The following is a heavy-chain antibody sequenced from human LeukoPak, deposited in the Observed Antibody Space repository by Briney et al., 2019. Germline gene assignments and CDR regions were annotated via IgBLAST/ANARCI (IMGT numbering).Heavy chain of an antibody. CDR2: IIPIFGTA. J-gene: IGHJ4*02. D-gene: IGHD3-22*01. CDR3: ASRKYYYDSSGYYYFDY. Sequence: SVKVSCKASGGTFSSYAISWVRQAPGQGLEWMGRIIPIFGTANYAQKFQGRVTITTDESTSTAYMELSSLRAEDTAVYYCASRKYYYDSSGYYYFDYWGQGTLVTVSS. V-gene: IGHV1-69*05. CDR1: GGTFSSYA.